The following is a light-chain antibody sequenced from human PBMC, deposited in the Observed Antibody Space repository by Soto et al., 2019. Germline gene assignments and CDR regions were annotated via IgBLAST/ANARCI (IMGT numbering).Light chain of an antibody. CDR1: QSVSSN. CDR2: GAS. Sequence: EIVMTQSPATLSVSPGERVTLSCTASQSVSSNLAWYQQKPGQAPRLLIYGASTRATGIPARFSGSGSGTEFTLTITSLQSDDFAFFYCQQYNKWPRTFGPGTKVDIK. CDR3: QQYNKWPRT. J-gene: IGKJ3*01. V-gene: IGKV3-15*01.